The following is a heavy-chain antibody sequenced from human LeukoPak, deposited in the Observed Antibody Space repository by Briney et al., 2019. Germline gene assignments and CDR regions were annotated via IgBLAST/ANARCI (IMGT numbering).Heavy chain of an antibody. V-gene: IGHV3-11*01. Sequence: GGSRRLSGAASGLTFSDYYMSWIRQAPGKGREGVSYISSSGRIIYYADSVKGRFTISRDNSKNTLYLQMNSLRAEDTAVYYCAKSGPLAGTVMRGFDYWGQGALVTVSS. D-gene: IGHD6-19*01. CDR3: AKSGPLAGTVMRGFDY. CDR2: ISSSGRII. J-gene: IGHJ4*02. CDR1: GLTFSDYY.